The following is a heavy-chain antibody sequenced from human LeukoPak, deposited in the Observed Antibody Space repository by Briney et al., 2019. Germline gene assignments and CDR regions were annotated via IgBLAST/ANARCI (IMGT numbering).Heavy chain of an antibody. Sequence: SETLSLTCTVSGGSISSSSYYWGWIRQPPGKGLEWIGSIYYSGSTYYNPSLKSRVTISVDTSKNQFSLKLSSVTAADTAVYYCARLGADSSGYSDYWGQGTLVTVSS. CDR2: IYYSGST. D-gene: IGHD3-22*01. CDR1: GGSISSSSYY. V-gene: IGHV4-39*07. CDR3: ARLGADSSGYSDY. J-gene: IGHJ4*02.